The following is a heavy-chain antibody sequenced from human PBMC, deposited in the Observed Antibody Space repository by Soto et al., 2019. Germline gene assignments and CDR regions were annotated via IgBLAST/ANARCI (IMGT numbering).Heavy chain of an antibody. V-gene: IGHV1-46*01. Sequence: ASVKVSCKASGYTFTSYYMHCVRQAPGQGLEWMGIINPSGGSTSYAQKFQGRVTMTRDTSTSTVYMELSSLRSEDTAVYYCAREIKSRGYAFDIGGQGKMLTVSS. CDR1: GYTFTSYY. CDR3: AREIKSRGYAFDI. D-gene: IGHD6-13*01. CDR2: INPSGGST. J-gene: IGHJ3*02.